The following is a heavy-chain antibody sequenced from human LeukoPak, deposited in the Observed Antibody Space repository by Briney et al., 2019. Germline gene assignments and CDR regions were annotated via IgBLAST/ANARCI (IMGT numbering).Heavy chain of an antibody. V-gene: IGHV3-21*01. CDR1: GFTFSSYS. D-gene: IGHD2-15*01. J-gene: IGHJ6*03. Sequence: PGGSLRLSCAASGFTFSSYSMNWVRQAPGKGLEWVSSISSSSSYIYYADSVEGRFTISRDNAKNTVYLQMNSLRADDTSVYYCARDRYYYYMDVWGKGTTVTVSS. CDR3: ARDRYYYYMDV. CDR2: ISSSSSYI.